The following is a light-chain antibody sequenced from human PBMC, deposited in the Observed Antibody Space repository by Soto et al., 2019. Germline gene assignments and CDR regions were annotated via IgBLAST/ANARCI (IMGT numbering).Light chain of an antibody. V-gene: IGKV3-11*01. J-gene: IGKJ4*01. CDR2: DAS. Sequence: EIVLTQSPATLSLSPGERATLSCRASQSVSNSLVWYQHKPGQAPRLLIYDASNRATGVPARFSGSGSGTDFTLTISSLEPEDFAVYYCQQRNTWPLTFGGGTKVEIQ. CDR1: QSVSNS. CDR3: QQRNTWPLT.